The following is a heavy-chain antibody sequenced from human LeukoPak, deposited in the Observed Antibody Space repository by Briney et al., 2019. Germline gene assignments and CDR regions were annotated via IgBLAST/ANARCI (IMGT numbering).Heavy chain of an antibody. Sequence: PGGSLRLSYAASGFTFSSYGIHWVRQAPGKGLEWVAFIRYDGSNKYYTDSVKGRFTISRDNSKNTLYLQMNSLRAEDTAVYYCARDTLGAEWELLHFDYWGQGTLVTVSS. D-gene: IGHD1-26*01. J-gene: IGHJ4*02. CDR1: GFTFSSYG. V-gene: IGHV3-30*02. CDR3: ARDTLGAEWELLHFDY. CDR2: IRYDGSNK.